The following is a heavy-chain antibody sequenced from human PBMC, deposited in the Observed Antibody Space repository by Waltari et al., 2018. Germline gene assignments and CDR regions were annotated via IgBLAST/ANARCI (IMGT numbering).Heavy chain of an antibody. D-gene: IGHD1-26*01. CDR2: IIPIYGRP. Sequence: VHLVQSGAEMRKPGSSVKVSCKASGGTFGCYSIAWVRQAAGQGLEWLGGIIPIYGRPQYANNFQGRVTLTADASTTTVFLEMSGLRAEDTAIYFCARRDLGFAFDVWGQGTLVIVSS. J-gene: IGHJ3*01. V-gene: IGHV1-69*12. CDR3: ARRDLGFAFDV. CDR1: GGTFGCYS.